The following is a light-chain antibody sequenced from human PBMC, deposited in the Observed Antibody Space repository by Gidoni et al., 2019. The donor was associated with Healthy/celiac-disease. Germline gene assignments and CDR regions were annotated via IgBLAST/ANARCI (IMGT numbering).Light chain of an antibody. CDR2: WAS. J-gene: IGKJ5*01. CDR1: QSVLYSSNNKNY. V-gene: IGKV4-1*01. CDR3: QQYYSTPIT. Sequence: DIVMTQSTDSLAVSLGERATINCKSSQSVLYSSNNKNYLAWYQRTPGQPPKLLIYWASTRESRVPDRFSGSGSGTDFTLTISSLQAEDVAVYYCQQYYSTPITFXQXTRLEIK.